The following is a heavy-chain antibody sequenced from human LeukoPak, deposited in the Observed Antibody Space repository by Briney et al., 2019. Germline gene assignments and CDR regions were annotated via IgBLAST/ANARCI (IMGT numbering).Heavy chain of an antibody. D-gene: IGHD1-26*01. CDR2: IYYSGST. CDR1: GGSISSYY. J-gene: IGHJ6*02. Sequence: SETLSLTCTVSGGSISSYYWSWIRQPPGKGLEWIGYIYYSGSTNYNPSLKSRVTISVDTFKNQFSLKLSSVTAADTAVYYCARYSPRVYYGMDVWGQGTTVTVSS. V-gene: IGHV4-59*01. CDR3: ARYSPRVYYGMDV.